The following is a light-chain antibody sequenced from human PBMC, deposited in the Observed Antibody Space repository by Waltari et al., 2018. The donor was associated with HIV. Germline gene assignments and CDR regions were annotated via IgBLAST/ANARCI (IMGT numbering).Light chain of an antibody. V-gene: IGLV8-61*01. CDR1: SGSVSTSYY. CDR2: ATN. J-gene: IGLJ3*02. CDR3: VLYMGSGIPM. Sequence: QTVVTQEPSLSVSPGGTITLTCGLNSGSVSTSYYPSWYQQTPGQAPRTLVYATNPRPSGVPDRFSGTILGNKAALTITGAQADDDSAFYCVLYMGSGIPMFGGGTKLTVL.